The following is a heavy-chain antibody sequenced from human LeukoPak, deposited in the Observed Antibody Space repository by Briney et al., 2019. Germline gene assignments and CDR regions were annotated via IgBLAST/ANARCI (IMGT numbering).Heavy chain of an antibody. J-gene: IGHJ4*02. CDR2: INSDRSST. CDR3: VLDAAGNTALDY. CDR1: GFTFSIYW. V-gene: IGHV3-74*01. D-gene: IGHD5-18*01. Sequence: PGGSLRLSCAASGFTFSIYWMHWVRQPPAKGLVWVSRINSDRSSTSYGDSVTGRFTISRDNAKNTLYLQMNSLRVEITARYSCVLDAAGNTALDYWGQGSLVSVSS.